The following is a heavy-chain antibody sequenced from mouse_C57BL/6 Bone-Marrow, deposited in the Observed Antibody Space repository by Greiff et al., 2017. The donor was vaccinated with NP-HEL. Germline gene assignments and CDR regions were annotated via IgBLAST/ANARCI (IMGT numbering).Heavy chain of an antibody. D-gene: IGHD1-1*01. CDR1: GFSFNTYA. CDR2: IRSKSNNYAT. V-gene: IGHV10-1*01. Sequence: EVKVVESGGGLVQPKGSLKLSCAASGFSFNTYAMNWVRQAPGKGLEWVARIRSKSNNYATYYADSVKDRFTISRDDSESMLYLQMNNLKTEDTAMYYCVRQDYGTSGAMDYWGQGTSVTVSS. CDR3: VRQDYGTSGAMDY. J-gene: IGHJ4*01.